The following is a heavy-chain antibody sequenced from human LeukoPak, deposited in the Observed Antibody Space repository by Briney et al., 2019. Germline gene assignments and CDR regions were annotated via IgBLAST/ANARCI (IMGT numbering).Heavy chain of an antibody. D-gene: IGHD3-16*01. CDR3: ARRHLSARAFDI. J-gene: IGHJ3*02. CDR2: IRSNLYLGAT. CDR1: GFTFSNAW. V-gene: IGHV3-15*01. Sequence: GGSLRLSCAASGFTFSNAWLHWVRQAPGKGLEWVGRIRSNLYLGATDFAAPVRDRFTMSRDDSKNTLYLQMDSLKTEDTAMYYCARRHLSARAFDIWGQGTMVTVSS.